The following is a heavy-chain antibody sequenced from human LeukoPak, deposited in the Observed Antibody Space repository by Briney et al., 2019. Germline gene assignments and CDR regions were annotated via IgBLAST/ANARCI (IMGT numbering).Heavy chain of an antibody. V-gene: IGHV1-2*02. D-gene: IGHD6-13*01. CDR1: GYTFTGYY. CDR3: AREVAAAGTGHDAFDI. Sequence: ASVTVSCKASGYTFTGYYMHWVRQAPGQGLEWMGWINPNSGGTNYAQKFQGRVTMTRDTSISTAYMELSRLRSDDTAVYYCAREVAAAGTGHDAFDIWGQGTMVTVSS. CDR2: INPNSGGT. J-gene: IGHJ3*02.